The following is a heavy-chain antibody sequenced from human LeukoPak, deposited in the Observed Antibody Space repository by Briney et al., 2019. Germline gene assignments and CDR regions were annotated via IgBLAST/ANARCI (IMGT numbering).Heavy chain of an antibody. D-gene: IGHD2-21*01. V-gene: IGHV4-4*07. J-gene: IGHJ4*02. CDR3: ARDLLW. CDR2: IYPGETT. CDR1: GGSISSYY. Sequence: SETPSLTCTVSGGSISSYYWSWIRQPAGKGLEWIGHIYPGETTSYNPSLKSRVTMSVDTSKNQFSLRLTSVIAADTAVYYCARDLLWWGQGTLVTVSS.